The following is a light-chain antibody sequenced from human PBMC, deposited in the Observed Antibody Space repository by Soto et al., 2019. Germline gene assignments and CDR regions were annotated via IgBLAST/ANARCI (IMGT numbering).Light chain of an antibody. V-gene: IGKV3-20*01. CDR1: QSVSNNY. Sequence: EIELTQSPGTLSLSPGESATLSCRASQSVSNNYLAWYQQKPGQAPRLLIYGASNRAIGIPDRFSGSGPGTDFTLTISSLEPEDFAVYYCKQYGSSGTFGQGTQ. J-gene: IGKJ1*01. CDR2: GAS. CDR3: KQYGSSGT.